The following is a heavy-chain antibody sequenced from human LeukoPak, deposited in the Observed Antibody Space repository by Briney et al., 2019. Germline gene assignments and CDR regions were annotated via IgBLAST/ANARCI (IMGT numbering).Heavy chain of an antibody. V-gene: IGHV4-59*01. CDR2: IYHTGNI. J-gene: IGHJ4*02. D-gene: IGHD6-19*01. Sequence: PSETLSLTCAVSGASITSYYWTWIRQPPGKGLEWIGYIYHTGNIKYNPSLNSRVTISIDTSKNQFSLKLSSVTAAGTAVYYCARFGSGWWYNDYWGQGTLVTVSS. CDR3: ARFGSGWWYNDY. CDR1: GASITSYY.